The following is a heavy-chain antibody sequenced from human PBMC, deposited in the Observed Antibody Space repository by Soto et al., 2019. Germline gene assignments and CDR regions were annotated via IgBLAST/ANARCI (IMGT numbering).Heavy chain of an antibody. Sequence: QVQLQESGPGLVKPSETLSLTCTVSGGSISSYYWSWIRQPPGKGLEWIGYIYYSGSTNYNPSLKSRVTISVDTSKNQFSLKLSSVTAADTAVYYCARHTVGATLFDYWGQGTLVTVSS. CDR2: IYYSGST. CDR1: GGSISSYY. D-gene: IGHD1-26*01. V-gene: IGHV4-59*01. CDR3: ARHTVGATLFDY. J-gene: IGHJ4*02.